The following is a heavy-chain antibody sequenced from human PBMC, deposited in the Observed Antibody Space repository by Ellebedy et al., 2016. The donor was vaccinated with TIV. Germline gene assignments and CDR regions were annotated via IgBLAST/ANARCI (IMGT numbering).Heavy chain of an antibody. Sequence: PGGSLRLSCAASGFTFSIYWMSWVRQAPGKGLECVANIKQDGSEKSYVDSGKGRFTISRDNAKNSLYLQMNSLRAEDTAVYYCSRHTDYALDYWGQGALVTVSS. D-gene: IGHD4-17*01. CDR1: GFTFSIYW. CDR2: IKQDGSEK. CDR3: SRHTDYALDY. V-gene: IGHV3-7*01. J-gene: IGHJ4*02.